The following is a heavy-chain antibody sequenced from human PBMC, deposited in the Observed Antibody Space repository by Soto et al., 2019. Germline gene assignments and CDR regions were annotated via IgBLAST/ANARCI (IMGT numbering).Heavy chain of an antibody. J-gene: IGHJ4*02. CDR3: ARQRYIAYDSVGYFDY. CDR1: GYXFSDHF. D-gene: IGHD5-12*01. V-gene: IGHV5-10-1*01. CDR2: IDPSDSST. Sequence: PXEXLKISCQCSGYXFSDHFLTWVRHLPGKGVEFMGRIDPSDSSTKYSPSFEGHVTISCDKSIRTYYLQWNTLKASETAIYYCARQRYIAYDSVGYFDYWGQGTLGTVSS.